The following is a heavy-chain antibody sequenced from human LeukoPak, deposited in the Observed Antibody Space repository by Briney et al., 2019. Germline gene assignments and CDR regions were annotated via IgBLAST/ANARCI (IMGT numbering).Heavy chain of an antibody. Sequence: PGGSLRLSCAASGFTFSSYAMSWVRQAPGKGLEWVSAISGSGSSTYYADSVKGRFTITRDNSKNTLYLQMNSLRAEDTAIYYCAKYRGYQVHDAFDIWGQGTMVTVSS. CDR3: AKYRGYQVHDAFDI. V-gene: IGHV3-23*01. J-gene: IGHJ3*02. CDR2: ISGSGSST. D-gene: IGHD2-2*01. CDR1: GFTFSSYA.